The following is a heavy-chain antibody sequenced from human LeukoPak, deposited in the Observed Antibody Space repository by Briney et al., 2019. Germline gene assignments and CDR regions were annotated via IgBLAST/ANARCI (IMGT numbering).Heavy chain of an antibody. CDR3: AKETYSSGWYVWFDP. CDR2: IKQDGSEK. J-gene: IGHJ5*02. V-gene: IGHV3-7*01. D-gene: IGHD6-19*01. CDR1: GFTFSSYW. Sequence: GGSLRLSCAASGFTFSSYWMSWVRQAPGKGLEWVANIKQDGSEKYYVDSLKGRFTISRDNAKNSLYVQMNSLRAEDTAVYYCAKETYSSGWYVWFDPWGQGTLVTVSS.